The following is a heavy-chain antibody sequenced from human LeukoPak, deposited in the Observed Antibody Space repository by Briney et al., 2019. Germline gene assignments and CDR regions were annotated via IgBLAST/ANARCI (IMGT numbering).Heavy chain of an antibody. CDR2: IYYSGST. V-gene: IGHV4-59*01. J-gene: IGHJ5*02. CDR3: ARGSIYCGGDCYST. Sequence: SETLSLTCAVYGGSFSGYYWSWIRQPPGKGLEWIGYIYYSGSTNYNPSLKSRVTISVDTSKNQFSLKLSSVTAADTAVYYCARGSIYCGGDCYSTWGQGTLVTVSS. D-gene: IGHD2-21*02. CDR1: GGSFSGYY.